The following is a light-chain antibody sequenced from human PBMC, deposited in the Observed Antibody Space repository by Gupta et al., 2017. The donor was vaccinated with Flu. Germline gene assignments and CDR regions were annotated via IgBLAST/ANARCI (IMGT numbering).Light chain of an antibody. CDR2: KDT. V-gene: IGLV3-25*03. CDR3: QSADSSGTYVL. CDR1: TLSTQY. Sequence: SDELTQPPSVSVSPGQTSTITCSGETLSTQYSYWYQQKPGQAPVLLIFKDTQRPSWIPERFSGSNSGTTVTLTISGVRAEDEAAYYCQSADSSGTYVLFGGGTKLTV. J-gene: IGLJ2*01.